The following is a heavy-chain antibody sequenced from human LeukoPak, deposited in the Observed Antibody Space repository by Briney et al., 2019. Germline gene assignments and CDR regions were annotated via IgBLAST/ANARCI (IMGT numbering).Heavy chain of an antibody. V-gene: IGHV3-33*01. Sequence: GRSLRLSCAASGFTFSSYRMHWVRQAPGKGLEWVAVIWYDGSNKYYADSVKGRFTISRDNSKNTLYLQMNSLRAEDTAVYYCARDLLSVDYYYSSGYYGYWGQGNLVTVSS. D-gene: IGHD3-22*01. CDR1: GFTFSSYR. J-gene: IGHJ4*02. CDR3: ARDLLSVDYYYSSGYYGY. CDR2: IWYDGSNK.